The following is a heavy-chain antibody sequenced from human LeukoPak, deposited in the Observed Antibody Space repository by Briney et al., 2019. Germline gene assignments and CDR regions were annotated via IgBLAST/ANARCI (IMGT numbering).Heavy chain of an antibody. CDR3: ARDHGWLFPFYYGMDV. Sequence: PSETLYLTCTVAGGSISSYYWSWIRQPAGKGLEWIGRIYTSGSTNYNPSLKSRVTMSVDTSKNQFSLKLSSVTAADTAVYYCARDHGWLFPFYYGMDVWGQGTTVTVSS. D-gene: IGHD3-22*01. CDR2: IYTSGST. J-gene: IGHJ6*02. V-gene: IGHV4-4*07. CDR1: GGSISSYY.